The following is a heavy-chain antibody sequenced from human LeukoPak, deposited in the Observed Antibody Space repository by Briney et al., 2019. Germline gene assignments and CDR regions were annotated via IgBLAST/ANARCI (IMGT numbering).Heavy chain of an antibody. Sequence: SETLSLTCTVSGGSMSTSSYYWVWIRQPPGKGLEWIGRIYFSGTTYYSESLKSRVTISTSGNQFSLRLNSVMAADTATYFCARQVKAYFDWLPRGHSDYWGQGVLVSVSS. CDR1: GGSMSTSSYY. CDR2: IYFSGTT. V-gene: IGHV4-39*01. CDR3: ARQVKAYFDWLPRGHSDY. J-gene: IGHJ4*02. D-gene: IGHD3-9*01.